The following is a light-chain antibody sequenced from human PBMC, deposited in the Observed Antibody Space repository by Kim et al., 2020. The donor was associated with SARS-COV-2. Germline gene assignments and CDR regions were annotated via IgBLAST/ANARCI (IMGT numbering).Light chain of an antibody. J-gene: IGKJ1*01. CDR3: QKYNDAPWT. CDR2: DAS. CDR1: QGISNY. Sequence: DIQLTQSPSSLSASVGDRVTITCRASQGISNYLAWYQQKPGKVPKVLIYDASVLQSGVPTRFSGSGSGTDFTLTISSLRPEDFATYYCQKYNDAPWTFGQGTKVDIK. V-gene: IGKV1-27*01.